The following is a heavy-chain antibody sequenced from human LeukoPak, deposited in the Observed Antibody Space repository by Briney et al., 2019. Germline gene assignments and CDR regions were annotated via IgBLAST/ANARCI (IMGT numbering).Heavy chain of an antibody. D-gene: IGHD3-22*01. CDR3: ARDSPAYYRYKPFDY. Sequence: SETLSLTCTVSGGSISSSSYYWGWIRQPPGKGLEWIGSIYYSGSTYYNPSLKSRVTISVDTSKNQFSLKLSSVTAADTAVYYCARDSPAYYRYKPFDYWGQGTLVTVSS. CDR1: GGSISSSSYY. J-gene: IGHJ4*02. CDR2: IYYSGST. V-gene: IGHV4-39*07.